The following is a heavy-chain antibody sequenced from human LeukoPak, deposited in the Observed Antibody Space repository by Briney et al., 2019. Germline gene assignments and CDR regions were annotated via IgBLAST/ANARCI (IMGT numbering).Heavy chain of an antibody. Sequence: GGSLRLSCAASGFTFTNYAMSWVRQTPAQGLEWVSVISGSGGTTYYADSVKGRFSISRDNSKKTLYLQMNNLRAEDTAVYFCAKIDFDYWGQGTLVTVSS. V-gene: IGHV3-23*01. CDR1: GFTFTNYA. CDR2: ISGSGGTT. J-gene: IGHJ4*02. CDR3: AKIDFDY. D-gene: IGHD3-22*01.